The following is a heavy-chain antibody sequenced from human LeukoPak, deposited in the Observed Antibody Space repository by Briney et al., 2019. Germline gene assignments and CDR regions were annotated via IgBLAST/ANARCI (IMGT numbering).Heavy chain of an antibody. J-gene: IGHJ4*02. CDR2: IWYDGSNK. CDR3: ARDSWIVAAGNFDY. Sequence: GRSLRLSCAASGFTFSSYGMHWVRQAPGKGLEWVAVIWYDGSNKYYADSVKGRFTISRDNSKNTLYLQMNSLRAEDTAVYYCARDSWIVAAGNFDYWGQGTLVTVSS. CDR1: GFTFSSYG. V-gene: IGHV3-33*01. D-gene: IGHD6-13*01.